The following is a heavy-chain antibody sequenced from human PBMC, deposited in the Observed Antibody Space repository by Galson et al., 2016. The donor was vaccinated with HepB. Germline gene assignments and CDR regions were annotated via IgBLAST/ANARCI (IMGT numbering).Heavy chain of an antibody. CDR1: GFTFSDFS. CDR2: ISSGSDYI. J-gene: IGHJ3*02. Sequence: SLRLSCAASGFTFSDFSMNWVRQAPGKGLERVSSISSGSDYIFYSDLVKGRFTISRDNSKNSLYLQMHSLRAEDTAVYYCARDRSDDAFDIWGQGTMVTVSS. CDR3: ARDRSDDAFDI. V-gene: IGHV3-21*01.